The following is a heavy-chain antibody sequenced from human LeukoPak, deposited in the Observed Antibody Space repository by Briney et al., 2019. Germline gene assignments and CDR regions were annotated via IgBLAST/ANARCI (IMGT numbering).Heavy chain of an antibody. CDR1: GGPFSGYY. CDR2: INHSGSP. Sequence: WGPLSLPCAVFGGPFSGYYWGWTRQPPGKGLGWIGEINHSGSPNYNPSLKSRVTISVDPSKNQFSLKRSSVAAADTAVYYCASSDYGGNFGADYWGQGTLVTVSS. D-gene: IGHD4-23*01. J-gene: IGHJ4*02. CDR3: ASSDYGGNFGADY. V-gene: IGHV4-34*01.